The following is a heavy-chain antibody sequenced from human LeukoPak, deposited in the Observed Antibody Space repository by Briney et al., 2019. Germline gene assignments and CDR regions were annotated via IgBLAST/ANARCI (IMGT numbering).Heavy chain of an antibody. Sequence: GGSLRLSCAASGFTFSSYAMSWVRQVPGKGLEWVSAISGSGGSTYYADSVKGRFTISRDNSKNTLYLQMNSLRAEDTAVYYCAKGIAAAGTPNWFDPWGQGTLVTVSS. CDR2: ISGSGGST. J-gene: IGHJ5*02. CDR1: GFTFSSYA. V-gene: IGHV3-23*01. D-gene: IGHD6-13*01. CDR3: AKGIAAAGTPNWFDP.